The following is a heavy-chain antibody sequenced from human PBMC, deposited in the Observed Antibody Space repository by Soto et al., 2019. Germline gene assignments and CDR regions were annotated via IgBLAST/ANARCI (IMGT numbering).Heavy chain of an antibody. J-gene: IGHJ4*02. CDR3: ARGEAYSNYQVR. CDR1: GGSIKNYY. CDR2: INDSRTT. Sequence: SETLSLTCTVSGGSIKNYYWSWIRQAPGKGLEWIGEINDSRTTNYNPSLKSRVTISVDTSKNQFSLRLNSVTAADTAVYYCARGEAYSNYQVRWGQGTLVTVSS. D-gene: IGHD4-4*01. V-gene: IGHV4-34*01.